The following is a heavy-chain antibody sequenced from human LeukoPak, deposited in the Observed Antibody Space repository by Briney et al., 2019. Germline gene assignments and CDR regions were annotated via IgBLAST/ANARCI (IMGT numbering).Heavy chain of an antibody. Sequence: TTSETLSLTCTVSGGSISSYYWSWIRQPPGKGLEWIGYIYYSGSTNYNPSLKSRVTISVDTSKNQFSLKLSSVTAADTAVYYCARVRYSSDVDYWGQGTLVTVSS. CDR3: ARVRYSSDVDY. CDR1: GGSISSYY. J-gene: IGHJ4*02. CDR2: IYYSGST. D-gene: IGHD6-25*01. V-gene: IGHV4-59*12.